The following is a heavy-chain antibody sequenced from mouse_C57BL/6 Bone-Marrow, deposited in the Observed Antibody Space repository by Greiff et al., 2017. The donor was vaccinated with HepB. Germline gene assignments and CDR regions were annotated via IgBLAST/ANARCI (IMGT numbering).Heavy chain of an antibody. D-gene: IGHD4-1*01. CDR1: GYAFSSSW. CDR3: ARRRDWDDYYAMDY. V-gene: IGHV1-82*01. J-gene: IGHJ4*01. Sequence: VQLQESGPELVKPGASVKISCKASGYAFSSSWMNWVKQRPGKGLEWIGRIYPGDGDTNYNGKFEGKATLTADKSSSTAYMQLSSLTSEDSAVYFCARRRDWDDYYAMDYWGQGTSVTVSS. CDR2: IYPGDGDT.